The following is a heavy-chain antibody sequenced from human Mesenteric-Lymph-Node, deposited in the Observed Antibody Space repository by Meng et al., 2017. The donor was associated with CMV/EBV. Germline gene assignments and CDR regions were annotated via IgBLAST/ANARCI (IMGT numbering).Heavy chain of an antibody. D-gene: IGHD6-19*01. V-gene: IGHV3-21*01. J-gene: IGHJ4*02. CDR1: GFTFSSYS. CDR2: ISSSSYI. CDR3: ARAVAGIRWANDY. Sequence: GESLKISCAASGFTFSSYSMNWVRQAPGKGLEWVSSISSSSYIYYADSVKGRFTISRDNAKNSLYLQMNSLRAEDTAVYYCARAVAGIRWANDYWGQGTLVTVSS.